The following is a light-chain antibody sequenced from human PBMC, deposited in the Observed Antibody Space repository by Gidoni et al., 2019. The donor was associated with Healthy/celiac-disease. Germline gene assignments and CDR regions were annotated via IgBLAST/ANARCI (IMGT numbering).Light chain of an antibody. J-gene: IGKJ3*01. Sequence: DIQMTPSPSSLSASVGDRVTITCRASQSISSYLNWCQQKPGKAPKLLSYAAASLQSGVPSSFSGSGSGTDFTLTISSLQPEDFATYYCQQSYSTPPFTFGPGTKVDIK. CDR1: QSISSY. CDR3: QQSYSTPPFT. CDR2: AAA. V-gene: IGKV1-39*01.